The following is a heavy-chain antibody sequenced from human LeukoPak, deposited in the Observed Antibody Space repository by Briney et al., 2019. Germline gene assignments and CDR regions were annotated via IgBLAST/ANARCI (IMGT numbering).Heavy chain of an antibody. V-gene: IGHV3-23*01. CDR1: GFTFSSYA. Sequence: GGSLRLSCAVTGFTFSSYAMSWVRQAPGRGLEWVSSISGSAGSTYYADSAKGRFTISRDNSKNTLYLQMNSLRAEDTAVYFCAKDTVVVPAASDAFDIWGQGTMVTVSS. D-gene: IGHD2-2*01. J-gene: IGHJ3*02. CDR2: ISGSAGST. CDR3: AKDTVVVPAASDAFDI.